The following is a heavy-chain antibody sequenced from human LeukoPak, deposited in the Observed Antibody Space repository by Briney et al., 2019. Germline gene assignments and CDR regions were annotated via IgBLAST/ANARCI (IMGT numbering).Heavy chain of an antibody. CDR1: GGSISSGSYY. CDR2: IYTSGST. J-gene: IGHJ3*02. CDR3: GRGWERARAGYYFDN. V-gene: IGHV4-61*02. D-gene: IGHD3-22*01. Sequence: PSETLSLTCTVSGGSISSGSYYWSWIRQPAGKGLEWIGRIYTSGSTNYNPSFKSRVTISVDTSNNQYSLKQTPLTADGRAVYFCGRGWERARAGYYFDNWGQGTMVTVSS.